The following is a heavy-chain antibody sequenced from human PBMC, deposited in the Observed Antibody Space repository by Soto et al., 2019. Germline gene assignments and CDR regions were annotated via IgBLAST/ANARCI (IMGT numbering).Heavy chain of an antibody. V-gene: IGHV3-49*03. CDR1: GFTFSDYT. CDR3: TRDGRYSGYPPPAF. J-gene: IGHJ4*02. CDR2: IRNKAYGGTT. Sequence: PGGSLRLSCTASGFTFSDYTLSWFRPAPGKGLEWLGFIRNKAYGGTTEYAASVKGRFTISRDDSKSIAYLLMNSLKTEDTAMYYCTRDGRYSGYPPPAFWGQGTLVTVSS. D-gene: IGHD5-12*01.